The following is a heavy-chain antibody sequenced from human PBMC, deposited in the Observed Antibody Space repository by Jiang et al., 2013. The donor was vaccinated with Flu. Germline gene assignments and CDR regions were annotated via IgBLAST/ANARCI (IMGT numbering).Heavy chain of an antibody. J-gene: IGHJ6*02. Sequence: PGLVKPSQTLSLTCSVSGGSISRGDCYWSWIRQHPGRGLEWIGFISFSGATYYNPSLKSRVTMSLDTSENQFSLKVTSVTAADTAVYYCARSRATQYYYGMDVWGQGTTVTVSS. V-gene: IGHV4-31*03. CDR2: ISFSGAT. CDR1: GGSISRGDCY. CDR3: ARSRATQYYYGMDV.